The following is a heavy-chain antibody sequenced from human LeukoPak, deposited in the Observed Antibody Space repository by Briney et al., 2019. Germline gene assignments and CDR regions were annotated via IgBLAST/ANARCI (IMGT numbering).Heavy chain of an antibody. CDR3: ARDLSVYSSYDSQDY. Sequence: PGGSLRLSCAASGFTFSSYEMNGVRQAPGKGLEWVSYISSSGSTIYYADSVKGRFTISRDNAKNSLYLQMNSLRAEDTAVYYCARDLSVYSSYDSQDYWGQGTVVSVPS. D-gene: IGHD5-12*01. CDR2: ISSSGSTI. V-gene: IGHV3-48*03. CDR1: GFTFSSYE. J-gene: IGHJ4*02.